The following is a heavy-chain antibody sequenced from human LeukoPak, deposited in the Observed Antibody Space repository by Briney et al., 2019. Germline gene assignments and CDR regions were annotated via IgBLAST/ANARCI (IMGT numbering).Heavy chain of an antibody. CDR1: GFTVSSNY. CDR2: IYSGGSA. CDR3: ARGSSGWDLYYYYMDV. Sequence: GGSLTLSCAASGFTVSSNYMSWVRQAPGKGLEWVSVIYSGGSAYYADSVKGRFTISRDNSKNTLYLQMNSLRAEDTAVYYCARGSSGWDLYYYYMDVWGKGTTVTVSS. D-gene: IGHD6-19*01. V-gene: IGHV3-53*01. J-gene: IGHJ6*03.